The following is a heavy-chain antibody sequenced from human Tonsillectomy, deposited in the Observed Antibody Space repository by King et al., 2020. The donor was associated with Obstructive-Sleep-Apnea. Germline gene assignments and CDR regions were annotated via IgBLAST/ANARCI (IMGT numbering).Heavy chain of an antibody. CDR1: GGSIIGYY. Sequence: VQLQESGPGLVKPSETLSLTCTVSGGSIIGYYWSWIRQPAGRGLEWIGRMYNSVSTNYNPSLKSRVTMSVDTSKNQFSLNLSSVTAADTAVYYCARVGETTYSYYGMDVWGQGTTVTVSS. V-gene: IGHV4-4*07. CDR2: MYNSVST. J-gene: IGHJ6*02. D-gene: IGHD1-26*01. CDR3: ARVGETTYSYYGMDV.